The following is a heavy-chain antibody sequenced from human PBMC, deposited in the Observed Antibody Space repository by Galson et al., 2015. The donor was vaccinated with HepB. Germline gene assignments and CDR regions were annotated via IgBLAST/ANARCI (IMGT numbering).Heavy chain of an antibody. CDR3: ARDLGYCSGGSCRNWFDP. D-gene: IGHD2-15*01. CDR1: GGSITSYY. Sequence: ETLSLTCTVSGGSITSYYWGWIRQSQGKGLECIGSIYYSGSTYYNPSLKSRVTISVDTSKNQISLKLRSVTAADTAVYYCARDLGYCSGGSCRNWFDPWGQGTLVTVSS. J-gene: IGHJ5*02. V-gene: IGHV4-39*07. CDR2: IYYSGST.